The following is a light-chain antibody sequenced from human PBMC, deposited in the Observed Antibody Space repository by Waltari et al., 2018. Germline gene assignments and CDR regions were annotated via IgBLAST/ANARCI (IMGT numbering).Light chain of an antibody. J-gene: IGKJ4*01. V-gene: IGKV1-12*01. CDR2: DAS. Sequence: DIQMTQSPTSVSASVGDRVSITCRASQAICIWVAWYQQQPGKAPKFLIYDASPLQSGVPSSFSGRGSGTDFTLTISSLQPEDFATYYCQQANTFPLTFGGGTKVEIK. CDR1: QAICIW. CDR3: QQANTFPLT.